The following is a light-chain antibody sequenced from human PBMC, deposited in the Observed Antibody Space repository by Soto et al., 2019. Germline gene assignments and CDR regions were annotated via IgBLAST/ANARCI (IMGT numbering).Light chain of an antibody. Sequence: DIPLTQSPSCLSRSAGAGVAVXSRASQSISNFLHWYQQKPGKAPKLLIYDASSLETGVPSRFSGSGSGTEFTLTISSLQPDDFATYYCQQYTSYWTFGQGTKVDNK. CDR3: QQYTSYWT. CDR2: DAS. V-gene: IGKV1-5*01. CDR1: QSISNF. J-gene: IGKJ1*01.